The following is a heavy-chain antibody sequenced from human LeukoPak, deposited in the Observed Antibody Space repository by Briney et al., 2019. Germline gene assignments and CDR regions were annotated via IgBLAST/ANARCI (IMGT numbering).Heavy chain of an antibody. J-gene: IGHJ4*02. CDR2: IYSGGST. CDR1: GFTVSSSY. D-gene: IGHD3-10*01. Sequence: GGSLRLSCAASGFTVSSSYMSWVRQAPGKGLEWVSVIYSGGSTYYADSVKGRFTISRDNSKNTLYLQMNSLRAEDTAVYYCARGGSGSYYMFDFDCWGQGTLVTVSS. V-gene: IGHV3-66*01. CDR3: ARGGSGSYYMFDFDC.